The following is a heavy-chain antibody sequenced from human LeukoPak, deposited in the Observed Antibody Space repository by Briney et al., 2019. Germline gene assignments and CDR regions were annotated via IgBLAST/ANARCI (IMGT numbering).Heavy chain of an antibody. CDR1: GYTFTSYY. D-gene: IGHD3-22*01. J-gene: IGHJ4*02. CDR2: MNPAGGST. V-gene: IGHV1-46*01. Sequence: ASVKVSCKASGYTFTSYYIHWVRQAPGQGREWMGIMNPAGGSTTYAQKFQGSRLTLTRDTSTSTVYMELSSLRSEDTAVYYCARGRGVHDSHTYDYFDYWGQGSLVTVSS. CDR3: ARGRGVHDSHTYDYFDY.